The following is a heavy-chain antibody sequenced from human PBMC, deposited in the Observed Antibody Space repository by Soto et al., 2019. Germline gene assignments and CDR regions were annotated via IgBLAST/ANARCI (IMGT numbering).Heavy chain of an antibody. J-gene: IGHJ4*02. V-gene: IGHV4-59*01. CDR2: IYYSGST. D-gene: IGHD5-12*01. CDR1: GGSISSYY. CDR3: ARESGSGNELDAFDY. Sequence: PSETLSLTCTVSGGSISSYYWSGIRQPPGKGLEWIGYIYYSGSTNYNPSLKSRVTISVDTSKNQFSLKLSSVTAADTAVYYCARESGSGNELDAFDYWGQGTLVTV.